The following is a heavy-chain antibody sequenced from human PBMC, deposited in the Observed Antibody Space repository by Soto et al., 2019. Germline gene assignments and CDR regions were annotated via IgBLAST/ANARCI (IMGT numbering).Heavy chain of an antibody. CDR1: GYTFTSYF. V-gene: IGHV1-46*01. Sequence: GASVEVSCKASGYTFTSYFMHWVRQAPGHGLEWMGIINPSGGSTSYAQKFQGRVTMTRDTSTSTVYMELSSLRSEDTAVYYCARQYCRGGSCYTLDYWGQGTLVTVSS. CDR2: INPSGGST. D-gene: IGHD2-15*01. CDR3: ARQYCRGGSCYTLDY. J-gene: IGHJ4*02.